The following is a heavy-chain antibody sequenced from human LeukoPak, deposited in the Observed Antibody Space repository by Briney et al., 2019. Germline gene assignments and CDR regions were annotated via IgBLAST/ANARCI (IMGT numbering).Heavy chain of an antibody. V-gene: IGHV1-18*01. D-gene: IGHD2-21*02. Sequence: ASVKVSCKASDYTFTSYGINWVRQAPGQGLEWMGWISTYNGNTNYAQKLQGRVTMTTDTSTSTAYMELRSLRSDDTAVYYCARDEQGTVVTPGYFDSWGQGTLVTVSS. CDR3: ARDEQGTVVTPGYFDS. J-gene: IGHJ4*02. CDR2: ISTYNGNT. CDR1: DYTFTSYG.